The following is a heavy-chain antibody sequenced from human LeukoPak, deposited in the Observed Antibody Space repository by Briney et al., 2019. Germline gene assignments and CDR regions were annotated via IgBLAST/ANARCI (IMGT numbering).Heavy chain of an antibody. Sequence: GASVKLSCKASGYTFTSYGISWVRQAPGQGLEWMGWISAYNGNTNYAQKLQGRVTMTTDTSTSTAYMELRSLRSDDTAVYYCAREWSGIAVAGYFDFWGQGTLVAVSS. CDR1: GYTFTSYG. V-gene: IGHV1-18*01. J-gene: IGHJ4*02. D-gene: IGHD6-19*01. CDR3: AREWSGIAVAGYFDF. CDR2: ISAYNGNT.